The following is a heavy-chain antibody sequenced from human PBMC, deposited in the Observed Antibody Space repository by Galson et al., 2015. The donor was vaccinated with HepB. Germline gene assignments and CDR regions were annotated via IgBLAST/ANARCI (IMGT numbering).Heavy chain of an antibody. CDR3: ARDPTYSYDPRGRDLSYFHL. CDR1: GFIFSTYF. CDR2: IGLDGSPK. D-gene: IGHD3-22*01. V-gene: IGHV3-74*01. J-gene: IGHJ2*01. Sequence: SLRLSCAASGFIFSTYFMHWVREAPGKGLVWVSRIGLDGSPKNYADSVKGRFTISRDNAKNTLYLDMNSLRDEDTAVYYCARDPTYSYDPRGRDLSYFHLCGRGTLVTVSS.